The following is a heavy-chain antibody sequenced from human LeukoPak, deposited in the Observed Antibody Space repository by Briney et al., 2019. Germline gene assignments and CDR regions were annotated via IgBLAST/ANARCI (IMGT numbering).Heavy chain of an antibody. CDR1: GYTFTSYY. CDR2: INPSGGST. D-gene: IGHD3-16*02. CDR3: ARHPYVWGSYRSYYFDY. J-gene: IGHJ4*02. Sequence: ASVKVSCKASGYTFTSYYMHWVRQAPGQGLEWMGIINPSGGSTSYAQKFQGRVTMTRDTSTSTVYMELSSLRSEDTAVYYCARHPYVWGSYRSYYFDYWGQGTLVTVSS. V-gene: IGHV1-46*01.